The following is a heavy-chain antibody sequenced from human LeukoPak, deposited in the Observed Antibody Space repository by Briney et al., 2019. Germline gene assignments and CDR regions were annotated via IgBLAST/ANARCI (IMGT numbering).Heavy chain of an antibody. V-gene: IGHV3-30*02. CDR1: GFTFSTYG. D-gene: IGHD6-6*01. CDR2: IRYGGSTK. Sequence: GGSLRLSCAASGFTFSTYGMNWVRQAPGKGLEWVAFIRYGGSTKYYADSVKGRFTISRDNSKTTLYLQMNSLRDEDTAVYYCAKADLEYNTSFGPIFWGQGTLVTVSS. CDR3: AKADLEYNTSFGPIF. J-gene: IGHJ4*02.